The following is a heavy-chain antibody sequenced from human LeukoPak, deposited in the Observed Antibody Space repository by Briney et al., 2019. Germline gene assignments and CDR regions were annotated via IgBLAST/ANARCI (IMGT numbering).Heavy chain of an antibody. CDR3: ARWVVDGYYYYYYMDV. J-gene: IGHJ6*03. V-gene: IGHV4-4*07. CDR1: GGSISSYY. CDR2: IYTSGST. D-gene: IGHD2-2*01. Sequence: SETLSLTCTVSGGSISSYYWSWIRQPAGKGLEWIGRIYTSGSTNYNPSLKSRVTMSVDTSKNQFSLKLSSVTAADTAVYYCARWVVDGYYYYYYMDVWGKGTTVTVSS.